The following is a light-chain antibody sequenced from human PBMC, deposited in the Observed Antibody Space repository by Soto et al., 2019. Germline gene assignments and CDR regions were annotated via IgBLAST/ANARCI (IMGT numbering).Light chain of an antibody. CDR1: QGIANV. V-gene: IGKV1-9*01. CDR3: NQLNSCPIP. Sequence: IQLTQSPSSLSASVGDRVTISCRASQGIANVLACYQQKPGKAPNLLVYGASTLQSGVPSRFSGRGSGTDVTLNISSLQPEDFATYYCNQLNSCPIPFGRWIKVYIK. J-gene: IGKJ3*01. CDR2: GAS.